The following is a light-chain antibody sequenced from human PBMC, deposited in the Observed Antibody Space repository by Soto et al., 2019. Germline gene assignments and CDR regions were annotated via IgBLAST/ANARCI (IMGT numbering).Light chain of an antibody. CDR3: CSYAGSSTSYV. CDR2: EGS. CDR1: SSDVGSYNL. V-gene: IGLV2-23*01. J-gene: IGLJ1*01. Sequence: QSALTQPASVSGSPGQSITISCTGTSSDVGSYNLVSWYQQHPGKAPKLMIYEGSKRPSGVSNRFSGSKSGNTASLTLSGLQAEDEADYYCCSYAGSSTSYVFGTGTKVTVL.